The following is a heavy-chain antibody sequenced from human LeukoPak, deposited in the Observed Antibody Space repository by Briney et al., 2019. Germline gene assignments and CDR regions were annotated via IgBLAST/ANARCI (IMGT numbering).Heavy chain of an antibody. Sequence: GGSPRLSCIASRFTFRNYWMSWVRQAPRKGPASVAHINQDGSEKHYVDSVKGRFTISRDNAKNSLYLQMNNLRAEDTAVYYCARAPYGSGSSYYFDDWGQGTLATVSS. D-gene: IGHD3-10*01. CDR2: INQDGSEK. CDR3: ARAPYGSGSSYYFDD. J-gene: IGHJ4*02. V-gene: IGHV3-7*03. CDR1: RFTFRNYW.